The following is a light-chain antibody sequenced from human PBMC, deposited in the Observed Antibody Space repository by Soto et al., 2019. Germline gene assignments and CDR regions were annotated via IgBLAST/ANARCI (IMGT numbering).Light chain of an antibody. CDR3: QQYGSTPWT. J-gene: IGKJ1*01. CDR2: DAS. V-gene: IGKV3-20*01. CDR1: QSVSSSY. Sequence: DIVLTQSPGTLSLSPGERATLSCRASQSVSSSYIAWYQQKPGQAPRLLMYDASSRATGIPDRFSGSGSGADFTLTISRLGPEDFAVYYCQQYGSTPWTFGPGTKVVI.